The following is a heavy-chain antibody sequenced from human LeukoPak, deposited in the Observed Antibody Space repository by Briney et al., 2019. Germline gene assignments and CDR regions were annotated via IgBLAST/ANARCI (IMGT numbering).Heavy chain of an antibody. CDR2: INPNSGGT. CDR1: GYTFTGYY. Sequence: ASVKVSCKASGYTFTGYYMHWVRQAPGQGLEWMGWINPNSGGTNYAQKFQGRVTMTRDTSISTAYMELSRLRSDDTAVHYCARVGYYYDSSGYYYGYWGQGTLVTVSS. V-gene: IGHV1-2*02. D-gene: IGHD3-22*01. J-gene: IGHJ4*02. CDR3: ARVGYYYDSSGYYYGY.